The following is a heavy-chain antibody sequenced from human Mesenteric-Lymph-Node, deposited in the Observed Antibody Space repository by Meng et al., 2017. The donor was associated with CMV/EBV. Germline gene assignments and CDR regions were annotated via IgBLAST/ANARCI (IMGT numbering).Heavy chain of an antibody. CDR1: GYTFTTYG. V-gene: IGHV1-18*01. D-gene: IGHD4-17*01. J-gene: IGHJ4*02. CDR3: ARNRADGDYNSH. Sequence: ASVKVSCKTSGYTFTTYGISWVRQAPGQGLEWVGWMSGYDDDTSYSPKLKGRVILTKDTSTSTAYMELRSLRLDDTAVYYGARNRADGDYNSHWGQGTLVTVSS. CDR2: MSGYDDDT.